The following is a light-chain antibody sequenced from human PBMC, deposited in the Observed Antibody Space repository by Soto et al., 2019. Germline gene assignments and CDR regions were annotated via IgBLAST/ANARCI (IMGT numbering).Light chain of an antibody. CDR3: QQYGSSPWT. V-gene: IGKV3-20*01. CDR1: QSVSSSY. CDR2: DAS. Sequence: EIVLTQSPGTLSLSPGERATLSCRASQSVSSSYLAWYQQKPGQAPRLLIYDASSRATGIPDRFSGSGSGTDFTLTISRLGPEDFAVYYCQQYGSSPWTFGQGTKVDI. J-gene: IGKJ1*01.